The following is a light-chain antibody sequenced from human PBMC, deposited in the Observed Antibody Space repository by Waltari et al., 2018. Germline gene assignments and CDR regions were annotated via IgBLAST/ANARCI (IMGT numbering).Light chain of an antibody. CDR2: GAS. V-gene: IGKV3-20*01. CDR1: QILNNNY. Sequence: DTVLTQSPRTRSMSTGESVSLSSRAIQILNNNYLAWYQQKPGQAPSLLIHGASRRATGVPERFSGSGSGTDFTLIISRLEVEDSAVYYCQHYGSSPYTFGRGTKLEIK. CDR3: QHYGSSPYT. J-gene: IGKJ2*01.